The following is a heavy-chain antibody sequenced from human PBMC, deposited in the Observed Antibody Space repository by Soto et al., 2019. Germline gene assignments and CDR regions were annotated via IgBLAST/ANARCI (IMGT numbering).Heavy chain of an antibody. J-gene: IGHJ4*02. CDR1: GFTFSTYA. Sequence: PGGSLRLSCAASGFTFSTYAMHWVRQAPGKGLEWVAVISYDGSNKYYADSVKGRFTISRDNSKNTLYLQMSSLRAEDTAVYYCVNTYPSNDYGDLDYWGQGTLVTVSS. CDR3: VNTYPSNDYGDLDY. CDR2: ISYDGSNK. V-gene: IGHV3-30*18. D-gene: IGHD4-17*01.